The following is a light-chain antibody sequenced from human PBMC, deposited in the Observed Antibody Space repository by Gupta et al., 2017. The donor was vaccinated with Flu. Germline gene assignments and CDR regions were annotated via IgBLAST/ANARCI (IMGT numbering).Light chain of an antibody. Sequence: QSVLPQPPSASGTPGPRVPISCSVSSSNLGSNTVTWYQQLPGPPPKLLIYSNNQRPPGVPDRFSGSKYGTTAAMAIIGLQAEDEADYYCAAGDDSRNGVVFGGGTKRTVL. CDR1: SSNLGSNT. CDR3: AAGDDSRNGVV. V-gene: IGLV1-44*01. CDR2: SNN. J-gene: IGLJ2*01.